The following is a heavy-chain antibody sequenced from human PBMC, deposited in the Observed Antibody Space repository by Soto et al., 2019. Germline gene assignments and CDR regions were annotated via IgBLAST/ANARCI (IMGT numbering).Heavy chain of an antibody. CDR3: ARDPGREAAAATYFDY. J-gene: IGHJ4*02. CDR2: IIPIFGTA. D-gene: IGHD6-13*01. Sequence: GASVKVSCKASGGTFSSYAISWVRQAPGQGLEWMGGIIPIFGTANYAQKFQGRVTITADESTSTAYMELSSLRSEDTAVYYCARDPGREAAAATYFDYWGQGTLVTVSS. V-gene: IGHV1-69*13. CDR1: GGTFSSYA.